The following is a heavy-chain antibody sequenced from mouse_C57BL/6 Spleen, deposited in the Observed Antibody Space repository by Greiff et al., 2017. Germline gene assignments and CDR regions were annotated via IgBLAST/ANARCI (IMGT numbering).Heavy chain of an antibody. CDR1: GYAFSSSW. CDR3: AREGVTTVAYDMDY. CDR2: IYPGDGDT. V-gene: IGHV1-82*01. Sequence: VQLQESGPELVKPGASVKISCKASGYAFSSSWLNWVKQRPGKGLEWIGRIYPGDGDTNYNGKFKGKATLTADKSSSTASMQLSSLTSEDSAVYCCAREGVTTVAYDMDYWGQGTSVTVAS. J-gene: IGHJ4*01. D-gene: IGHD1-1*01.